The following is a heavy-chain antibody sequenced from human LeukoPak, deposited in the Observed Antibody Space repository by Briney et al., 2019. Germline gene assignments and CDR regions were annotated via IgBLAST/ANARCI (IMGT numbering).Heavy chain of an antibody. V-gene: IGHV3-30*02. CDR2: IRYDGTNK. Sequence: GGSLRRSCSASGFTFSSYGMHWVRQAPGKGLEWLAFIRYDGTNKYYAYSVKGRFTISRDNSKNTLYLQINRLRAEDTALYYCAKLWFGELPIDYWGQGTLVTVSS. CDR1: GFTFSSYG. D-gene: IGHD3-10*01. CDR3: AKLWFGELPIDY. J-gene: IGHJ4*02.